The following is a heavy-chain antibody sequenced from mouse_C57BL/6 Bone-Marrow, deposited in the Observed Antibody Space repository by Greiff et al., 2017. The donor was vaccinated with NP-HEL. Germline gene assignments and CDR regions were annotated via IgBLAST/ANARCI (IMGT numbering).Heavy chain of an antibody. J-gene: IGHJ1*03. CDR3: TGNTVVGYFDV. CDR2: IRLKSDNYAT. D-gene: IGHD1-1*01. CDR1: GFTFSNYW. Sequence: EVKLEESGGGLVQPGGSMKLSCVASGFTFSNYWMNWVRQSPEKGLEWVAQIRLKSDNYATHYAESVKGRFTISRDDSKSSVYLQMNNLRAEDTGIYYCTGNTVVGYFDVWGTGTTVTVSS. V-gene: IGHV6-3*01.